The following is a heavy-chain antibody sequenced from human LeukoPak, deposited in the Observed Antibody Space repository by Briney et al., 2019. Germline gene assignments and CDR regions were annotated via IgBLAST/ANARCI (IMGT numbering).Heavy chain of an antibody. D-gene: IGHD2-21*01. Sequence: SGGSLRLSCAASGFTFSSYAMTWVRQAPGKGLAWVSSISKSDGSTYYADSVKGRFTISRVNSKNTVYLHMDSLRVEDTAIYYCARGALIPDFGGQGTLVTVSS. J-gene: IGHJ4*02. CDR2: ISKSDGST. CDR1: GFTFSSYA. V-gene: IGHV3-23*01. CDR3: ARGALIPDF.